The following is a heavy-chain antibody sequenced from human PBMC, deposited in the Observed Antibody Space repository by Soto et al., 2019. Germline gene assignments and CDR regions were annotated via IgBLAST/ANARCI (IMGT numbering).Heavy chain of an antibody. CDR1: GFIVSSNY. Sequence: GGSLRLSCAASGFIVSSNYMSWVRQAPGKGLEWVSVIYSGGNAYYADSVKGRFIISRDISKNMVYLQMNSLRAEDTAVYYCARGGGDYRFDYWGQGTLVTVSS. J-gene: IGHJ4*02. CDR2: IYSGGNA. V-gene: IGHV3-66*01. D-gene: IGHD2-21*02. CDR3: ARGGGDYRFDY.